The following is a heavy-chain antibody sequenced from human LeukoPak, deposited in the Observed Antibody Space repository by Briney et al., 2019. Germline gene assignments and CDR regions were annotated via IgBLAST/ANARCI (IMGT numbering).Heavy chain of an antibody. CDR2: ISWNSGSI. J-gene: IGHJ4*02. V-gene: IGHV3-9*01. CDR1: GFTFDDYA. D-gene: IGHD3-22*01. CDR3: AKDYEPLRNYYDSSGYPDY. Sequence: GGSLRLSCAASGFTFDDYAMHWVRQAPGKGLEWVSGISWNSGSIGYADSVKGRFTISRDNAKNSLYLQMNSLRAEDTALYYCAKDYEPLRNYYDSSGYPDYWGQGTLVTVSS.